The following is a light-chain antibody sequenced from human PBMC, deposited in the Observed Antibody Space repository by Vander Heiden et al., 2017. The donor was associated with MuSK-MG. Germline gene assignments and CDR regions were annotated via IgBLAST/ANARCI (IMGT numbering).Light chain of an antibody. Sequence: SHGLPQAPSVPVSPGLTARTTCSAVALPKKYTYWYQLRSGQAPMLVIFENDKRPSGVPERFSGSSSGTMATLTITGAQVEDEADYYCYSTDNHGNRVFGGGTTMTVL. CDR2: END. J-gene: IGLJ3*02. CDR1: ALPKKY. V-gene: IGLV3-10*01. CDR3: YSTDNHGNRV.